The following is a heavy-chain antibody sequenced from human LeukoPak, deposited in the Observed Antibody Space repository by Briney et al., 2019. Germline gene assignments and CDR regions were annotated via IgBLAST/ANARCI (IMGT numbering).Heavy chain of an antibody. CDR2: IYYSGGT. J-gene: IGHJ4*02. D-gene: IGHD6-19*01. V-gene: IGHV4-61*08. CDR1: GGSVSSVGYY. CDR3: ARRRYSSGWYVFDY. Sequence: SETLSLTCTVSGGSVSSVGYYWSWIRQAPGKGLEWIGHIYYSGGTSYNPSLKSRVTISVDTAKNQFSLRLTSVTAADTALYYCARRRYSSGWYVFDYWGQGTLVTVSS.